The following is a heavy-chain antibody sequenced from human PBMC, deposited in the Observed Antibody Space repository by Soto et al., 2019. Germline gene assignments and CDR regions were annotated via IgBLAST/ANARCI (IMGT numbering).Heavy chain of an antibody. Sequence: QVQLQESGPGLVKPSGTLSLTCAVSSGSISSAHWWNWVRQPPGKGLEWIGEIYHSGSTNYNPSLKSRVTVYVERSMNQFSQNLTSVCAGDTAVYYCATNSYYSLGVWGQGTTVTVSS. J-gene: IGHJ6*02. V-gene: IGHV4-4*02. CDR2: IYHSGST. CDR1: SGSISSAHW. CDR3: ATNSYYSLGV.